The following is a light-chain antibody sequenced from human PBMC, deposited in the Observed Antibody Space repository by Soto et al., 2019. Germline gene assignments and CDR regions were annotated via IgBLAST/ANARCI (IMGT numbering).Light chain of an antibody. CDR2: DAS. CDR3: QQRTNWPWT. CDR1: KSVGGD. Sequence: DIVLTQSPATQSLTPGQGASLSCRASKSVGGDLVWYQQHPGQAPRLLIYDASNGATGIPPRFSGSGSGTDFTLTISSLEPEDFAVYYCQQRTNWPWTFGQGTKV. V-gene: IGKV3-11*01. J-gene: IGKJ1*01.